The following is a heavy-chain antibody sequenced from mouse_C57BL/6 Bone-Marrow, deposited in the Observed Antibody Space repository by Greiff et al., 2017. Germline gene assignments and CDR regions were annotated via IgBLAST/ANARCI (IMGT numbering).Heavy chain of an antibody. J-gene: IGHJ1*03. CDR2: IAPSDSYT. CDR3: ARGGYYYYGHWYFDV. CDR1: GYTFTSYW. D-gene: IGHD1-1*01. V-gene: IGHV1-69*01. Sequence: QVQLQQPGAELVMPGASVKLSCKASGYTFTSYWMHWVKQRPGQGLEWIGEIAPSDSYTNYNHKFKGKSTLTVDKSSSTAYMPLSSLTYEDSAVYYCARGGYYYYGHWYFDVWGTGTTVTVAS.